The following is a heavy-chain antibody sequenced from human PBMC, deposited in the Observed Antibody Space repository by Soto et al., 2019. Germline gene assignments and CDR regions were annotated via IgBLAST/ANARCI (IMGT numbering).Heavy chain of an antibody. V-gene: IGHV2-5*01. CDR1: GFSLSTSGVG. CDR2: IYRNDDK. J-gene: IGHJ4*02. CDR3: AHSVDTASVDY. D-gene: IGHD5-18*01. Sequence: SGPTLVNPTQPLTLTCTFSGFSLSTSGVGVGWIRQPPGKALEWLALIYRNDDKRYSPSLKSRLTITKDTSKNQVVLTMTNIDPVDTATYYCAHSVDTASVDYWGQGTLVTVSS.